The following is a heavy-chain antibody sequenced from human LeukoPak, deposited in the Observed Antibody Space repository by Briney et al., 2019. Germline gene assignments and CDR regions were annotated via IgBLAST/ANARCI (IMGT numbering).Heavy chain of an antibody. D-gene: IGHD3-10*01. CDR2: IDPNSGAT. CDR3: ARSSYGSGSYYQET. Sequence: ASVKVSCKTSGYSFTDYYMHWVRQAPGQGLEWMGWIDPNSGATNYAQKFQGRVTMTRDTSISTAYMELSRLKSDDTAVYYCARSSYGSGSYYQETWGQGILVTVSS. V-gene: IGHV1-2*02. J-gene: IGHJ5*02. CDR1: GYSFTDYY.